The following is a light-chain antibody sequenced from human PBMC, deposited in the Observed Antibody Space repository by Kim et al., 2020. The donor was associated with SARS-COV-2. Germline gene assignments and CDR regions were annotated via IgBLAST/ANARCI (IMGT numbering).Light chain of an antibody. Sequence: ASVGNRVPLTCRASQSISSWLAWYQQKPGKAPKLLIYKASSLESGVPSRFSGSGSGTEFTLTISSLQPDDFATYYCQQYNSYPITFGQGTRLEIK. V-gene: IGKV1-5*03. CDR2: KAS. CDR1: QSISSW. J-gene: IGKJ5*01. CDR3: QQYNSYPIT.